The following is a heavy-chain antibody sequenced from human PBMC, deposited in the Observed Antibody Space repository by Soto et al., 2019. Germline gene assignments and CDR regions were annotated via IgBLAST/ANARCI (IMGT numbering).Heavy chain of an antibody. CDR3: VRVLDSSWYADL. CDR1: GGSVSNASFY. V-gene: IGHV4-61*03. D-gene: IGHD3-22*01. J-gene: IGHJ2*01. CDR2: ILYTGVT. Sequence: QVQLQESGPGLVKPSETLSLTCSVSGGSVSNASFYWTWIRQAPGTGLVYIGYILYTGVTNYNPSLSSRVTISLDTSKNHFSLKLNSMTAADTAVYYCVRVLDSSWYADLWGRGTLVTVSS.